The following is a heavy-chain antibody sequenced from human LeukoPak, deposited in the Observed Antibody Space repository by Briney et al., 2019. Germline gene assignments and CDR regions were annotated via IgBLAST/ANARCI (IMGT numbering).Heavy chain of an antibody. CDR1: GFAFNSFA. CDR3: AKGGNSAPLDY. V-gene: IGHV3-23*01. J-gene: IGHJ4*02. D-gene: IGHD1-7*01. Sequence: GGSLRLSCAASGFAFNSFAMNWVRQAPGKGLEWVSSISNSDGSSHYADFVKGRFTISRDNSKNTLYLQMNSLRAEDTAVYYCAKGGNSAPLDYWGQGTLVTVSS. CDR2: ISNSDGSS.